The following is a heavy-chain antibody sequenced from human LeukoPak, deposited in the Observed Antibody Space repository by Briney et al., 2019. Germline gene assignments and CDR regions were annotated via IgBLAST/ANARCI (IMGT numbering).Heavy chain of an antibody. Sequence: PSETLSLTCAVFGGSFSGYYWSWIRQPPGKGLEWIGYIYYSGSTNYNPSLKSRVTISVDTSKNQFSLKLSSVTAADTAVYYCARESGGGFDPWGQGTLVTVSS. CDR3: ARESGGGFDP. D-gene: IGHD3-16*01. CDR2: IYYSGST. V-gene: IGHV4-59*01. CDR1: GGSFSGYY. J-gene: IGHJ5*02.